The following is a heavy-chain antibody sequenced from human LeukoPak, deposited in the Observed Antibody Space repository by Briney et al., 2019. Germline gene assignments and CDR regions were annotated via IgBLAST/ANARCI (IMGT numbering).Heavy chain of an antibody. CDR3: ARHQGYGGNFYDY. CDR2: IYYSGST. D-gene: IGHD4-23*01. J-gene: IGHJ4*02. CDR1: GGSISSYY. Sequence: ETSGTLSLTCTVSGGSISSYYWSWIRQPPGKGLEWIGYIYYSGSTNYNPSLKSRVTISVDTSKNQFSLKLSSVTAADTAVYYCARHQGYGGNFYDYWGQGTLVTVSS. V-gene: IGHV4-59*08.